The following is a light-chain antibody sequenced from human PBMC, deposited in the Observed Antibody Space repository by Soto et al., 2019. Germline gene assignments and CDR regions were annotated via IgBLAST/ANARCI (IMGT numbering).Light chain of an antibody. CDR3: QQLNSYSIFT. Sequence: DIQLTQSPSFLSASVGDRVTITCRASQDISSYLAWYQQKPGKAPKLLIFGASTLQRGVPSRFSGSGSGTEFTLTIRSLQPEDFATYYCQQLNSYSIFTFGPGTKVDI. CDR2: GAS. CDR1: QDISSY. V-gene: IGKV1-9*01. J-gene: IGKJ3*01.